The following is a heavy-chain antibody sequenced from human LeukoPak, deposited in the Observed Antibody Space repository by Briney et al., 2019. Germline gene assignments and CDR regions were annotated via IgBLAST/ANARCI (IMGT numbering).Heavy chain of an antibody. Sequence: PGGSLRLSCAATGFIFNSYSMNWVRQAPGKGLEWISYISGSSATIYVADSVKGRFTVSRDNAKNSLYLQMNSLRAEDTATYYCVRDSWGDIGWLWGPGTLVAVSS. CDR3: VRDSWGDIGWL. V-gene: IGHV3-48*01. D-gene: IGHD5-12*01. CDR1: GFIFNSYS. CDR2: ISGSSATI. J-gene: IGHJ4*02.